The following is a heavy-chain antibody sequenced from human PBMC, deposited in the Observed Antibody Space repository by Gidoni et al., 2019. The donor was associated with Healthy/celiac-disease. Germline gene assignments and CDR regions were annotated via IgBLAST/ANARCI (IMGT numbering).Heavy chain of an antibody. CDR3: AKSGVISGWFNWFDP. CDR2: ISGSGGST. CDR1: GFTFISYA. D-gene: IGHD6-19*01. J-gene: IGHJ5*02. V-gene: IGHV3-23*01. Sequence: EVQLLESGGGLVQPGGSLRLSCAASGFTFISYAMSWVRQAPGKGLEWVSAISGSGGSTYYADSVKGRFTISRDNSKNTLYLQMNSLRAEDTAVYYCAKSGVISGWFNWFDPWGQGTLVTVSS.